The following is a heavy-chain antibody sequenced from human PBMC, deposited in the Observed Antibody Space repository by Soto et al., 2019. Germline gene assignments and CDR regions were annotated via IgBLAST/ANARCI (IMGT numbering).Heavy chain of an antibody. CDR1: GYTFTSYG. J-gene: IGHJ4*02. V-gene: IGHV1-18*01. CDR2: ISAYNGNT. CDR3: ARDEGIAVAGTVDY. Sequence: ASVKVSCKASGYTFTSYGISWVRQAPGQGLEWMGWISAYNGNTNYAQKLQGRVTMTTDTSTSTAYMELRSLRSDDTAVYYCARDEGIAVAGTVDYWGQGTLVTVSS. D-gene: IGHD6-19*01.